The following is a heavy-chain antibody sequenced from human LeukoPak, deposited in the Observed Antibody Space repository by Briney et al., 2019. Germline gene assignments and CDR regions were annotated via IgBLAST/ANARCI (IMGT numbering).Heavy chain of an antibody. D-gene: IGHD3-10*01. V-gene: IGHV1-8*01. Sequence: GASVKVSCKASGYTFTSYDVNWVRQATGQGLEWMGWMSPDSGNTGYAQKFQGRVTMTRDTSISTAYMELSSLRSEDTAVYYCARLLPRGLYGSGSYAHPWGQGTLVTVSS. CDR1: GYTFTSYD. CDR2: MSPDSGNT. J-gene: IGHJ5*02. CDR3: ARLLPRGLYGSGSYAHP.